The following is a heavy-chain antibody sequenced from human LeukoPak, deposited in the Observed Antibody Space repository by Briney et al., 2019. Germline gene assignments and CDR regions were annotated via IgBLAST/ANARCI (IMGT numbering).Heavy chain of an antibody. CDR3: AKCASSSWYYDY. Sequence: GGSLRLPCAASGFTFSSYAMSWVRQAPGKGLEWVSGISGSGGSTFHADSVKGRFTISRDNSENRLYLQMNSLRADDTAVYYCAKCASSSWYYDYWGQGALVTVSS. V-gene: IGHV3-23*01. CDR2: ISGSGGST. CDR1: GFTFSSYA. D-gene: IGHD6-13*01. J-gene: IGHJ4*02.